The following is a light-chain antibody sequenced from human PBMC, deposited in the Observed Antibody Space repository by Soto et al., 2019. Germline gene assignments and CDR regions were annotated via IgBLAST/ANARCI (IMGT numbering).Light chain of an antibody. CDR1: QGISSY. CDR2: AAS. J-gene: IGKJ5*01. Sequence: DIQMTQSRSSLVASVGHRLSITYRASQGISSYLAWYQQKTGKDPKLLFYAASSLQSGVPSRFSGSGSGTDFTLTISSLQPEDFATFNCQQSYSTPITFGQGTRLE. V-gene: IGKV1-39*01. CDR3: QQSYSTPIT.